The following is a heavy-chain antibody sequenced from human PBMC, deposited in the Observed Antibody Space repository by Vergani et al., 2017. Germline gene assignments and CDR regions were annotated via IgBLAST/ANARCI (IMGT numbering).Heavy chain of an antibody. J-gene: IGHJ4*02. V-gene: IGHV4-39*01. CDR1: GDSIISRSYY. CDR2: IYNSGNG. CDR3: ARLFYGSGSYAPIDY. Sequence: QMQLQESGPGLVKASETLSLTCTVSGDSIISRSYYWGWIRQPPGKGLEWIGSIYNSGNGDSSSSLKSRVTISADTSKNQFSLRLTSVTAADTAVYYCARLFYGSGSYAPIDYWGQGTLVTVSS. D-gene: IGHD3-10*01.